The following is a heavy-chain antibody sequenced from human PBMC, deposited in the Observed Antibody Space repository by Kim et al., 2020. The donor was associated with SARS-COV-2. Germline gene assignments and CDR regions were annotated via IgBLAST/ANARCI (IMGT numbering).Heavy chain of an antibody. CDR1: GFTFSSYS. V-gene: IGHV3-21*01. Sequence: GGSLRLSCAASGFTFSSYSMNWVRQAPGKGLEWVSSISSSSSYIYYADSVKGRFTISRDNAKNSLYLQMNSLRAEDTAVYYCALIGDTAMVPHFDYWGQGTLVTVSS. J-gene: IGHJ4*02. CDR3: ALIGDTAMVPHFDY. D-gene: IGHD5-18*01. CDR2: ISSSSSYI.